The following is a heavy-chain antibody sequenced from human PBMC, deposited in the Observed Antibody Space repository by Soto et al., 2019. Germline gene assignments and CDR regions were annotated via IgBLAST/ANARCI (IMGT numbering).Heavy chain of an antibody. D-gene: IGHD6-6*01. Sequence: GESLKISCKGSGYSFTSYWISWVRQMPGKGLEWMGRIDPSDSYTNYSPSFQGHVTISADKSISTAYLQWSSLKASDTAMYYCARRKVAARPPGYGRDVWGQGTTVTVSS. J-gene: IGHJ6*02. V-gene: IGHV5-10-1*01. CDR1: GYSFTSYW. CDR2: IDPSDSYT. CDR3: ARRKVAARPPGYGRDV.